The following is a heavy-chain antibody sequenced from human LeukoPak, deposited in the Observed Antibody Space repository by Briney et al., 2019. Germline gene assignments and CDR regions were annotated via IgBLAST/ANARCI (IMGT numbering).Heavy chain of an antibody. J-gene: IGHJ5*02. CDR1: GGSISSYY. V-gene: IGHV4-59*08. D-gene: IGHD2-2*01. CDR3: ARGRRSSTSCLGP. CDR2: VYYSGST. Sequence: SETLSLTCTVSGGSISSYYWSWIRQPPGKGLEWIGYVYYSGSTNYNPSLKSRVTISVDTSKNQFSLKLSSVTAADTAVYYCARGRRSSTSCLGPWGQGTLVTGSS.